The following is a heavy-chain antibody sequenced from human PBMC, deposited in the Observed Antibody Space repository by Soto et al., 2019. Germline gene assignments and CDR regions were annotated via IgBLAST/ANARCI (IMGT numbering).Heavy chain of an antibody. CDR2: VNPDNGGT. CDR1: GYTFTSYD. D-gene: IGHD3-3*01. Sequence: GASVKVSCKASGYTFTSYDINWVRQAPGQGLEWMGWVNPDNGGTTSAQKFQGRVTMTRDTSVTTAYMELSRLTSDDTAVYYCARDPRPPSGWLGFWEYGMDVWGQGTTVTVSS. V-gene: IGHV1-2*02. J-gene: IGHJ6*02. CDR3: ARDPRPPSGWLGFWEYGMDV.